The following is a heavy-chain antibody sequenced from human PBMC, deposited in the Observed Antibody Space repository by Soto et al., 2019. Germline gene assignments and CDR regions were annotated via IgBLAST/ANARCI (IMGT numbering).Heavy chain of an antibody. CDR3: ARDGYCINTSCYFLPDV. CDR1: GGSFSGYY. J-gene: IGHJ6*02. Sequence: SETLSLTCAVYGGSFSGYYWSWIRQPPGKGLEWIGEINHSGSTNYNPSLKSRVTISVDTSKNQFSLKLSSVTAADTAVYYCARDGYCINTSCYFLPDVWGQGTTVTVSS. CDR2: INHSGST. D-gene: IGHD2-2*03. V-gene: IGHV4-34*01.